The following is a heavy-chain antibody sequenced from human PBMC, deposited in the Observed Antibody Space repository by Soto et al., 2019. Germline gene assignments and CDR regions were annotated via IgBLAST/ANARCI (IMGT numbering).Heavy chain of an antibody. D-gene: IGHD5-12*01. CDR2: IYPGDSDT. J-gene: IGHJ4*02. CDR3: ARVESGYVPDY. Sequence: LKISCKGSGYRFTSYWIGWVRQRPGKGLEWMGIIYPGDSDTRYSPSFQGQVTISADKSVSTAYLQWSSLKASDTAMYYCARVESGYVPDYWGQGTLVTVSS. CDR1: GYRFTSYW. V-gene: IGHV5-51*01.